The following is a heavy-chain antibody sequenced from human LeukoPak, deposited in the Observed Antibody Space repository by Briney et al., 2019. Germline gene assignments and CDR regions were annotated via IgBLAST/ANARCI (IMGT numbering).Heavy chain of an antibody. V-gene: IGHV4-59*01. CDR1: GGSLSSSY. Sequence: KASETLSLTCTVSGGSLSSSYWSWIRQPPGKGLEWVGYVYYSGTTSYNPSLKSRVAISVDTSRNQFSLKLSSVTAADTAVYYCARDADYGDYGSWFDPWGQGTLVTVSS. D-gene: IGHD4-17*01. CDR2: VYYSGTT. J-gene: IGHJ5*02. CDR3: ARDADYGDYGSWFDP.